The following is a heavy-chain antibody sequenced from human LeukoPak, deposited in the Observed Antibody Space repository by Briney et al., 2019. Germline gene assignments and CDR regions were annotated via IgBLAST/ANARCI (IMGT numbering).Heavy chain of an antibody. CDR3: ARVWDYYGSGSYYNDY. CDR1: GYTFTGYF. CDR2: INPNSGGT. J-gene: IGHJ4*02. D-gene: IGHD3-10*01. V-gene: IGHV1-2*02. Sequence: GSVKVSCKASGYTFTGYFLHWVRQAPGQGLEWMGWINPNSGGTNYAQKFQGRVTMTRDTSISTAYMELSRLRSDDTAVYYCARVWDYYGSGSYYNDYWGQGTLVTVSS.